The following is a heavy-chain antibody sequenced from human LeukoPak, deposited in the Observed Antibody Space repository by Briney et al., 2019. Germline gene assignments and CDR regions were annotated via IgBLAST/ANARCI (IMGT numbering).Heavy chain of an antibody. D-gene: IGHD3-10*01. CDR3: ARDSRYYGSLRYGMDV. J-gene: IGHJ6*02. CDR1: GFTFSSYS. Sequence: GGSLRLSCAASGFTFSSYSMNWVRQAPGKGLEWVSSISSSSSYIYYADSVKGRFTISRDNAKNSLYLQMNSLRAEDTAVYYCARDSRYYGSLRYGMDVWGQGTTVTVSS. V-gene: IGHV3-21*01. CDR2: ISSSSSYI.